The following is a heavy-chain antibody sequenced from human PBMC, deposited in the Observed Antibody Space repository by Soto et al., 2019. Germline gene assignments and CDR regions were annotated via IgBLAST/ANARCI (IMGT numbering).Heavy chain of an antibody. V-gene: IGHV3-30*18. CDR2: ISYDGSNK. Sequence: GGSLRLSCAASGFTFSSYGMHWVRQAPGKGLEWVAVISYDGSNKYYADSVKGRFTISRDNSKNTLYLQMNSLRAEDTAVYYCAKVVAVEIAAAGPSAPYYFDYWGQGTLVTVSS. CDR3: AKVVAVEIAAAGPSAPYYFDY. J-gene: IGHJ4*02. CDR1: GFTFSSYG. D-gene: IGHD6-13*01.